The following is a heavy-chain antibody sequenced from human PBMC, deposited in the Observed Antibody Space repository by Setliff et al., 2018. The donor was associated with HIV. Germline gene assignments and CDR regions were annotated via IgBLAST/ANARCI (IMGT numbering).Heavy chain of an antibody. CDR2: INAAISRT. Sequence: GASVKVSCKASGYSFSSYAIHWVRQAAGQSPEWLGWINAAISRTRYSPKFQDRVTLTTDTSAGTIHMEMRSLRSEDTAVYYCVGGRGGFFDEPFDMWGPGTRVTVSS. CDR3: VGGRGGFFDEPFDM. J-gene: IGHJ3*02. D-gene: IGHD3-16*01. CDR1: GYSFSSYA. V-gene: IGHV1-3*01.